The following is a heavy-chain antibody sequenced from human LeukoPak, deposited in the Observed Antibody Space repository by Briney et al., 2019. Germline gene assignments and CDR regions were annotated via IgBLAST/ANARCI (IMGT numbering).Heavy chain of an antibody. CDR2: IKQDGSEK. CDR3: ARVHYRQAFDI. V-gene: IGHV3-7*01. D-gene: IGHD3-16*02. CDR1: GFSFSSYG. Sequence: GGSLRLSCAASGFSFSSYGMQWVRQAPGKGLEWVANIKQDGSEKYYVDSVKGRFTISRDNAKNSLYLQMNSLRDEDTAVYYCARVHYRQAFDIWGQGTMVTVSS. J-gene: IGHJ3*02.